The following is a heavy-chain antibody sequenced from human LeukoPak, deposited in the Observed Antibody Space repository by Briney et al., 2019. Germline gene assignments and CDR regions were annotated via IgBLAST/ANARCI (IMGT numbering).Heavy chain of an antibody. V-gene: IGHV3-48*03. CDR2: ISSSGSTI. CDR1: GFTFTSYE. D-gene: IGHD3-22*01. Sequence: GGSLRLSCAASGFTFTSYEMNWVRQAPGKGVEWVSYISSSGSTIYYADSVKGRFTISRDNAKNSLYLQMNSLRAEDTAVYYCAELGITMIGGVWGKGTTVTISS. J-gene: IGHJ6*04. CDR3: AELGITMIGGV.